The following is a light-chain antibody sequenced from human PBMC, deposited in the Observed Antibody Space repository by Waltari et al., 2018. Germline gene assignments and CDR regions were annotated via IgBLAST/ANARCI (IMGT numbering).Light chain of an antibody. V-gene: IGLV2-14*03. CDR2: DVS. J-gene: IGLJ1*01. CDR1: NSDIGNYNY. Sequence: QSALTQPASVSGSPGQSITISCTGTNSDIGNYNYVSWYQQHPGKAPKLLIYDVSNRPSGVSDRFSGSKSGNTASLTISGLQAEDEADYSRCSYTTSGLYVFGTGTKVTVL. CDR3: CSYTTSGLYV.